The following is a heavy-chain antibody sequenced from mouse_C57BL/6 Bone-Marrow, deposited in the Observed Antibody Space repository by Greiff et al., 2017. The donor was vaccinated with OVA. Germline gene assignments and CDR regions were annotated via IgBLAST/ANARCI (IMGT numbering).Heavy chain of an antibody. CDR2: IYPRSGNT. V-gene: IGHV1-81*01. J-gene: IGHJ4*01. D-gene: IGHD2-2*01. CDR3: ARPYGYDYAMDY. Sequence: ESGAELARPGASVKLSCKASGYTFTSYGISWVKQRTGQGLEWIGEIYPRSGNTYYNEKFKGKATLTADKSSSTAYMELRSLTSEDSAVYFCARPYGYDYAMDYWGQGTSVTVSS. CDR1: GYTFTSYG.